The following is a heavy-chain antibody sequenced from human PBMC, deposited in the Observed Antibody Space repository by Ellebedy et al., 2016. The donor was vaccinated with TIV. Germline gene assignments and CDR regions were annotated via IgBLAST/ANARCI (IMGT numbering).Heavy chain of an antibody. V-gene: IGHV3-21*01. CDR1: GFTFSSYS. D-gene: IGHD2-2*01. CDR2: ISSSISYI. Sequence: GESLKISCAASGFTFSSYSMNWVRQAPGKGLEWVSSISSSISYISYADSVKGRFPISRDNAKNSLYLQMNSLRAEDTAVYYCARESLYSSSFQSWGQGTLVTVSS. J-gene: IGHJ4*02. CDR3: ARESLYSSSFQS.